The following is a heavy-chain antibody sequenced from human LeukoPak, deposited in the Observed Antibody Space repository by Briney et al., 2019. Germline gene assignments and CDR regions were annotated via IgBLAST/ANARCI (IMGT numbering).Heavy chain of an antibody. V-gene: IGHV4-31*03. CDR2: IYYSGST. D-gene: IGHD5-12*01. J-gene: IGHJ4*02. CDR1: GGSISSGGYY. Sequence: SETLSLTCTVSGGSISSGGYYWSWIRQHPGKGLEWIGYIYYSGSTYYNPSLKSRVTISVDTSRNQFSLNLSSVTAADTAVYYCASNSGHDSGLFDYWGQGTLVTVSS. CDR3: ASNSGHDSGLFDY.